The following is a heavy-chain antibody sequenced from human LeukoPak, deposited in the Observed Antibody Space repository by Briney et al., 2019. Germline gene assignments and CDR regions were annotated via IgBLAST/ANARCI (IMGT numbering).Heavy chain of an antibody. Sequence: GGSPRLSCAASGLTFSDFWMHWVRQPPGKGLVWVALVKGDGRTTIYADSVKGRFTISRDNAKNTLYLQMNSLRADDSGVYYCATGHSYGYVYWGQGVLVTVSS. V-gene: IGHV3-74*01. CDR3: ATGHSYGYVY. CDR1: GLTFSDFW. CDR2: VKGDGRTT. J-gene: IGHJ4*02. D-gene: IGHD5-18*01.